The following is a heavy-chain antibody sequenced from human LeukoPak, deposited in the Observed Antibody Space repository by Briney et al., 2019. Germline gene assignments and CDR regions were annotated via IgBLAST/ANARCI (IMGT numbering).Heavy chain of an antibody. D-gene: IGHD2-2*01. V-gene: IGHV3-33*01. CDR2: IWYDGSNQ. CDR3: ARGFCTNTNCFVDSPLDV. Sequence: GGSLRLSCAASEFTFSNYAMHWVRQAPGEGREGVAYIWYDGSNQYLADSVKGRFTISRDNTKLYLQMNSLRAEDTAVDYCARGFCTNTNCFVDSPLDVWGQGTTVTVSS. J-gene: IGHJ6*02. CDR1: EFTFSNYA.